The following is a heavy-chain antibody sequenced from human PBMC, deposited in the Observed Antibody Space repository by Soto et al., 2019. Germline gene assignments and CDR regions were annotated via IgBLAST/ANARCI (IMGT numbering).Heavy chain of an antibody. CDR3: ARDLSAGVTGH. CDR2: ISGYNGNT. J-gene: IGHJ4*02. Sequence: QVQLVQSGAEVKKPGASVKVSCKTSGYTFTSYRITWVRQAPGQGLEWMGWISGYNGNTNYAQKFQGRVTMTTDTFTRTAYMELRSLRSDDTAVYYCARDLSAGVTGHWGQGTLVTVSS. D-gene: IGHD3-10*01. V-gene: IGHV1-18*01. CDR1: GYTFTSYR.